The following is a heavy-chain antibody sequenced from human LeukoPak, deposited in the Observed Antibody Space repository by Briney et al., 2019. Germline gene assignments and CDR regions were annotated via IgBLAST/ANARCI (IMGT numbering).Heavy chain of an antibody. CDR1: GLTFNKYW. CDR3: ASRYYFDY. CDR2: IKQDGSEK. V-gene: IGHV3-7*03. J-gene: IGHJ4*02. Sequence: GGSLRLSCEASGLTFNKYWMTWVRQAPGKGLEWVANIKQDGSEKNYADSVKGRFTISRDNSKNTLYLQMNSLRAEDTAVYYCASRYYFDYWGQGTLVTVSS.